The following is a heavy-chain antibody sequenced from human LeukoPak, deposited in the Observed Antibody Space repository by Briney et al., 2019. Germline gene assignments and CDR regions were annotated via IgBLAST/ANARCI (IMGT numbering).Heavy chain of an antibody. CDR2: IIPILGIA. J-gene: IGHJ3*02. CDR1: GGTFSSYT. Sequence: SVKVSCKASGGTFSSYTISWVRQAPGQGLEWMGRIIPILGIANCAQKFQGRVTITADKSTSTAYMELSSLRSEDTAVYYCARGSPQQYYDILTGYYIEAFDIWGQGTMVTVSS. D-gene: IGHD3-9*01. CDR3: ARGSPQQYYDILTGYYIEAFDI. V-gene: IGHV1-69*02.